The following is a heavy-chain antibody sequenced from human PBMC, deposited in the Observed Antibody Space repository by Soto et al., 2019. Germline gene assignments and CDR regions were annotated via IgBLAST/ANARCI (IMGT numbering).Heavy chain of an antibody. D-gene: IGHD3-22*01. CDR2: ISYDGSNK. CDR3: AKDQFVIDMIVVFDY. CDR1: GFTFSSYG. V-gene: IGHV3-30*18. J-gene: IGHJ4*02. Sequence: GGSLRLSCAASGFTFSSYGMHWVRQAPGKGLEWVAVISYDGSNKYYADSVKGRFTISRDNSKNTLYLQMNSLRAEDKAVYYCAKDQFVIDMIVVFDYWGQGTLVTVSS.